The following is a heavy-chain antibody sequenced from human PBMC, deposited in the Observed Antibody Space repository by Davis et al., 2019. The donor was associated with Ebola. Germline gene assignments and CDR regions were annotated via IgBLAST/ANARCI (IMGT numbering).Heavy chain of an antibody. J-gene: IGHJ4*02. CDR1: GFTFSSYW. Sequence: PGGSLRLSCAASGFTFSSYWMSWVRQAPGKGLEWVANIKQDGSEKYYVDSVKGRSTISRDNAKNSLYLQMNSLRAEDTAVYYCARDDRYCSGGSCYTDLVDYWGQGTLVTVSS. CDR3: ARDDRYCSGGSCYTDLVDY. D-gene: IGHD2-15*01. V-gene: IGHV3-7*01. CDR2: IKQDGSEK.